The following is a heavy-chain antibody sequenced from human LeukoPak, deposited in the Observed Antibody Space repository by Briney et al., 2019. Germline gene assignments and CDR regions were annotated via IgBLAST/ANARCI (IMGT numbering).Heavy chain of an antibody. CDR3: ARDVGDCSGGSCYSWFDP. Sequence: SETLSLTCTVSGYSISSDYYWGWIRQPPGKGLEWIGSIHYSGYTYYNPSLKSRVTKSVAMSQHQFSLKLSSVTAADTAVYYCARDVGDCSGGSCYSWFDPWGQGTLVTVSS. D-gene: IGHD2-15*01. CDR2: IHYSGYT. V-gene: IGHV4-38-2*02. CDR1: GYSISSDYY. J-gene: IGHJ5*02.